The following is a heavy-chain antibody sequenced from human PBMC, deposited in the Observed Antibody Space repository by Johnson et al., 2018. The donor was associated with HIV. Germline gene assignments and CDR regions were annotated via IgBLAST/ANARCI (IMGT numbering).Heavy chain of an antibody. Sequence: QVLLVESGGGVVQPGRSLRLSCAASGFTFSSYGMHWVRQAPGKGLEWVAVIWYDGSNKYYADYVKGRFTISRDNSKNTLYLQMESLRVEDTAIYYGAKAWELLGRRAALDIWGQGTMVTVSS. J-gene: IGHJ3*02. CDR3: AKAWELLGRRAALDI. CDR2: IWYDGSNK. D-gene: IGHD1-26*01. V-gene: IGHV3-33*06. CDR1: GFTFSSYG.